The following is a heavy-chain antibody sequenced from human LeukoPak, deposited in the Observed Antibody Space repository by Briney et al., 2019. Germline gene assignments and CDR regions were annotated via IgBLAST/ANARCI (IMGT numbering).Heavy chain of an antibody. Sequence: PSETLSLTCTVSGGSISSGDYYWSWIRQPPGKALEWIGYIYYSGSTYYNPSLKSRVTISVDTSKNQFTLKLSSVTAADTAVYYCARAVWFGELLDTKGYYFDYWGQGTLVTVSS. V-gene: IGHV4-30-4*01. CDR2: IYYSGST. D-gene: IGHD3-10*01. J-gene: IGHJ4*02. CDR3: ARAVWFGELLDTKGYYFDY. CDR1: GGSISSGDYY.